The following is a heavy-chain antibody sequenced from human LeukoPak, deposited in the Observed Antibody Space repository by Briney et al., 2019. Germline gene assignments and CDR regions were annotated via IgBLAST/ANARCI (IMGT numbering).Heavy chain of an antibody. V-gene: IGHV3-9*01. CDR1: GFIFDNYA. J-gene: IGHJ4*02. D-gene: IGHD6-19*01. CDR2: ISWKSGTL. Sequence: PGGSLRLSCAASGFIFDNYAMHWVRQAPGKGLEWVSSISWKSGTLVYADSVKGRFTISRDNAKNSLYLQMNSLRAEDTALYYCAKDFRSSDWYGGFDYWGQGTLVTVSS. CDR3: AKDFRSSDWYGGFDY.